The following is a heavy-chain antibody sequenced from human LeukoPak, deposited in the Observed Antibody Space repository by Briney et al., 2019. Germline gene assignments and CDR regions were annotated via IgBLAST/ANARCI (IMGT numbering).Heavy chain of an antibody. Sequence: PSETLSLTCTVSGGSVSSRSYYWGWIRQPPGKGLEWIGSIYYSGSTYYNPSLKSRVTISVDTSKNQFSLKLSSVTAADTAVYYCARLDSSGYYTLDVWGQGTRVTVSS. D-gene: IGHD3-22*01. CDR1: GGSVSSRSYY. CDR2: IYYSGST. CDR3: ARLDSSGYYTLDV. V-gene: IGHV4-39*01. J-gene: IGHJ6*02.